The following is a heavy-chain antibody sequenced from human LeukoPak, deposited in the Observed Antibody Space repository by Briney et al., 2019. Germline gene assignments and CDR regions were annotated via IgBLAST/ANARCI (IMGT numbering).Heavy chain of an antibody. Sequence: GGSLRLSCAASGFTFDDYGMSWVRQAPGKGLEWVSGINWNGGSTGYADSVKGRFTISRDDAKNSLYLQMNSLRAEDTALYYCARGNAWGSYRYMERFFDYWGQGTLVTVSS. V-gene: IGHV3-20*04. CDR3: ARGNAWGSYRYMERFFDY. J-gene: IGHJ4*02. CDR1: GFTFDDYG. CDR2: INWNGGST. D-gene: IGHD3-16*02.